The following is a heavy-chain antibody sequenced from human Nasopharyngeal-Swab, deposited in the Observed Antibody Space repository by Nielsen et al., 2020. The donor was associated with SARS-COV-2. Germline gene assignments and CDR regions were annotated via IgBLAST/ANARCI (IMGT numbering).Heavy chain of an antibody. CDR3: ARDFAYRGVHWPGYYYYGMDV. J-gene: IGHJ6*02. V-gene: IGHV3-48*02. D-gene: IGHD1-26*01. Sequence: WIRQPPGKGLEWVSYISSSASTIYYADSVKGRFTISRDNAKNSLYLQMNSLRDEDTAVYHCARDFAYRGVHWPGYYYYGMDVWGQGTTVTVSS. CDR2: ISSSASTI.